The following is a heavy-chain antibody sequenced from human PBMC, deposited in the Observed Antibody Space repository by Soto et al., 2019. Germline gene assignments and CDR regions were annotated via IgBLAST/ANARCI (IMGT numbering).Heavy chain of an antibody. J-gene: IGHJ5*02. Sequence: EVQLLESGGGLVQPGGSLRLSCAASGFTFSSYAMSWVRQAPGKGLEWVSAISGSGGSTYYADSVKGRFTISRDNSKNTLYLQMNSLKAEDTAVYYCAKDQIRQLVLGNWFDPWGQGTLVTVSS. CDR1: GFTFSSYA. CDR3: AKDQIRQLVLGNWFDP. CDR2: ISGSGGST. V-gene: IGHV3-23*01. D-gene: IGHD6-6*01.